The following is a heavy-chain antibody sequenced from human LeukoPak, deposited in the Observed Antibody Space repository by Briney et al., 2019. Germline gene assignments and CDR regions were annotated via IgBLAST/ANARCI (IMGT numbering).Heavy chain of an antibody. CDR3: ARAHHTAMATEFDY. CDR2: MNPNSGNT. D-gene: IGHD5-18*01. J-gene: IGHJ4*02. V-gene: IGHV1-8*01. Sequence: ASVKVSCKASGYTFTSYDINWVRQATGQGLEWMGWMNPNSGNTDYAQKFQGRVTMTRNTSISTAYMELSSLRSEDTAVYYCARAHHTAMATEFDYWGQGTLVTVSS. CDR1: GYTFTSYD.